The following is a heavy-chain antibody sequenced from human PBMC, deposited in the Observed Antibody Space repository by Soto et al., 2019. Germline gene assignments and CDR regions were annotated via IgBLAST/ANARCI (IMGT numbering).Heavy chain of an antibody. CDR1: GYTFTGYY. Sequence: QVHLVQSGTEVKKPGASVKISCKASGYTFTGYYIYWVRQAPGQGLEFMGAINSGGGNTDYAQKVQGRVTVTRDTFTSTVYMELTSLRFDDTAVYYCAGGNCAGDCYFDFWGQGTLVTVSS. V-gene: IGHV1-46*01. D-gene: IGHD2-21*02. CDR2: INSGGGNT. J-gene: IGHJ4*02. CDR3: AGGNCAGDCYFDF.